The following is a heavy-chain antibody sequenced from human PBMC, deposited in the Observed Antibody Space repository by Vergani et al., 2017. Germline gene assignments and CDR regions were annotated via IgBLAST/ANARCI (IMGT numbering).Heavy chain of an antibody. CDR1: GFTFSSYG. CDR2: IWDDGSNK. J-gene: IGHJ4*02. V-gene: IGHV3-33*01. Sequence: QVQLVESGGGVVQPGRSLRLSCAASGFTFSSYGMHWVRQAPGKGLEWVAVIWDDGSNKYYADSVKGRFTISRDNSKNTLYLQMNSLRAEDTAVYYCAGATFDYWGQGTLVTVSS. CDR3: AGATFDY. D-gene: IGHD4/OR15-4a*01.